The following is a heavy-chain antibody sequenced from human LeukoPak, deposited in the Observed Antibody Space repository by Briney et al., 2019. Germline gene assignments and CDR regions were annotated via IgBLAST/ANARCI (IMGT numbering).Heavy chain of an antibody. D-gene: IGHD3-22*01. CDR1: GGSISSGGYY. CDR2: IYYSGST. CDR3: AREDSSGYHWTSFDY. Sequence: SETLSLTCTVSGGSISSGGYYWSWIRQHPGKGLEWIGHIYYSGSTYHNPSLKSRVTISVDTSKNQFSLKLSSVTAADTAVYYCAREDSSGYHWTSFDYWGQGTLVTVSS. V-gene: IGHV4-31*03. J-gene: IGHJ4*02.